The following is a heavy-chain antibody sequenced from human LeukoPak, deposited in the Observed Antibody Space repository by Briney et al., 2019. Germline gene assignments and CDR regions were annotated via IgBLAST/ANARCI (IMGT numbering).Heavy chain of an antibody. D-gene: IGHD3-10*01. J-gene: IGHJ6*02. CDR2: IIPIFGTA. CDR3: ARDRGIISYYYYYGMDV. CDR1: GGTFSSYA. V-gene: IGHV1-69*13. Sequence: ASVKVSCKASGGTFSSYAISWVRQAPGQGLEWMGGIIPIFGTANYAQKFQGRVTITADESTSAAYMELSGLRSEDTAVYYCARDRGIISYYYYYGMDVWGQGTTVTVSS.